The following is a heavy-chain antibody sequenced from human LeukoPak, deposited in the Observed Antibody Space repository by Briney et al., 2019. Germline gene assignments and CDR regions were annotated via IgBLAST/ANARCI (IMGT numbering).Heavy chain of an antibody. D-gene: IGHD3-3*01. V-gene: IGHV3-7*01. Sequence: GGSLRLSCAASGFTFSSYSMSWVRQAPGKGLEWVANIQQDGSEKYYVDSVKGRFTISRDSARNSLYLQMNSLRAEDTAVYYCAREVTTIFGVVIMNYYYMDVWGKGTTVTVSS. CDR1: GFTFSSYS. J-gene: IGHJ6*03. CDR2: IQQDGSEK. CDR3: AREVTTIFGVVIMNYYYMDV.